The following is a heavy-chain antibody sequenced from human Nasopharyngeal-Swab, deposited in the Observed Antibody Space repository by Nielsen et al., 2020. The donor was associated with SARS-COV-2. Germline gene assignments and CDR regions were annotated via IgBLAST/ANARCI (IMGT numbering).Heavy chain of an antibody. CDR1: GFTFDDYA. V-gene: IGHV3-20*04. J-gene: IGHJ4*02. CDR3: AKEGGLVESNGWYYFDY. Sequence: GESLKISCAASGFTFDDYAMSWVRQVPGKGLEWVANINWIGGSADYSDAVKGRFTISRDNAKNSLSLQMNSLTTEDTAMYYCAKEGGLVESNGWYYFDYWGQGTLVTVSS. CDR2: INWIGGSA. D-gene: IGHD6-19*01.